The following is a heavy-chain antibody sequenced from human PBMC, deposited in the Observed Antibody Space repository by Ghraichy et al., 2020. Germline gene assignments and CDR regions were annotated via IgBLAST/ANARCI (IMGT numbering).Heavy chain of an antibody. V-gene: IGHV3-21*06. CDR2: ISSDNSQI. CDR3: AREFYGPGSYGDTKNNWFDL. D-gene: IGHD3-10*01. CDR1: GFTFSDFT. J-gene: IGHJ5*02. Sequence: GESLNISCAVSGFTFSDFTMIWVRQAPGKGLEWVASISSDNSQIFYADSLKGRVTISRDNAENLLNLRMRSLRVDDTGIYFCAREFYGPGSYGDTKNNWFDLWGQGTLVTVSS.